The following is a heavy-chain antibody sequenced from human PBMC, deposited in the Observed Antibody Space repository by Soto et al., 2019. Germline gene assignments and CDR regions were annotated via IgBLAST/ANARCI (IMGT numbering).Heavy chain of an antibody. CDR2: ISYDGSDK. CDR3: AKSPNFYCSSPNCYKYYLDY. Sequence: QDHLVESGGGVVQPGTSLRLSCAASGFTFNTYGMHWVRQAPGKGLEWVAVISYDGSDKFYADSVKGRFTISRDNSKNALYLQMSSLRPEDTAIYYCAKSPNFYCSSPNCYKYYLDYWGQGTVVTVSS. D-gene: IGHD2-2*02. J-gene: IGHJ4*02. V-gene: IGHV3-30*18. CDR1: GFTFNTYG.